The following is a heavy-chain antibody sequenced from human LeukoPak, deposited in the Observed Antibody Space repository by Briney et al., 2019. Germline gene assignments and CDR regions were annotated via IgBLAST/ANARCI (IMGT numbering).Heavy chain of an antibody. CDR2: IWCDGSNK. V-gene: IGHV3-33*01. CDR3: ARGFSQGVDY. J-gene: IGHJ4*02. CDR1: GFTFSSYG. D-gene: IGHD1-26*01. Sequence: PGGSLRLSCAASGFTFSSYGMHWVRQAPGKGLGWVAVIWCDGSNKYYADSVKGRFTISRDNSKNTLYLQMNSLRAEDTAVYYCARGFSQGVDYWGQGTLVTVSS.